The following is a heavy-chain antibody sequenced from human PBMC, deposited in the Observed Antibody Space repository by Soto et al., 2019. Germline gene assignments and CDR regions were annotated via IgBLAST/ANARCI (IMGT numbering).Heavy chain of an antibody. D-gene: IGHD3-3*01. CDR3: ARDKRDLRFLEWSYYFDY. CDR2: ISYDGSNK. J-gene: IGHJ4*02. CDR1: GFTFSSCA. V-gene: IGHV3-30-3*01. Sequence: QVPLVESGGGVVQPGRSLRLSCAASGFTFSSCAMHWVRQAPGKGLEWVALISYDGSNKYYADSVKGRFTISRENSKNTLYLQMNSLRAEDTAVYYCARDKRDLRFLEWSYYFDYWGQGTLVTVSS.